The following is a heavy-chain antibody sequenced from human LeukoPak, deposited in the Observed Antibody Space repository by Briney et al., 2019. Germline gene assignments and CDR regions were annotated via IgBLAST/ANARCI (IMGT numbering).Heavy chain of an antibody. CDR2: IRPDDSDT. CDR3: TRARNGNCYWDH. V-gene: IGHV5-51*01. Sequence: GESLKISCKASEYSFTNYWIGWVRQMPGKGLEWMGIIRPDDSDTRYNPSLQGHVTISADKSTSTAYLQWSSLKASDTAMDYCTRARNGNCYWDHWGQGTLVTVSS. D-gene: IGHD1-7*01. J-gene: IGHJ4*02. CDR1: EYSFTNYW.